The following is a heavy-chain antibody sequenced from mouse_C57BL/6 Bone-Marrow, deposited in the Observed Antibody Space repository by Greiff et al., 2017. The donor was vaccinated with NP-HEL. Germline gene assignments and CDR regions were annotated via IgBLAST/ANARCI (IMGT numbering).Heavy chain of an antibody. J-gene: IGHJ4*01. D-gene: IGHD3-1*01. V-gene: IGHV5-4*03. CDR3: AAHKFAMDY. CDR1: GFTFSSYA. CDR2: ISDGGSYT. Sequence: EVMLVESGGGLVKPGGSLKLSCAASGFTFSSYAMSWVRQTPEKRLEWVATISDGGSYTYYPDNVKGRFTISRDNAKNNLYLQMSHLKSEDTAMYYCAAHKFAMDYWGQGTSVTVSS.